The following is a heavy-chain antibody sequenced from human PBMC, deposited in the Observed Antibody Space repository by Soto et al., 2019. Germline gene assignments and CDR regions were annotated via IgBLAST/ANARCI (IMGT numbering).Heavy chain of an antibody. CDR2: FYDGNT. V-gene: IGHV4-39*01. Sequence: PSETLSLTCIVSGGSITRRSSYWAWIRQPPGKGLEWVGPFYDGNTYHNPSLRSRITIAVDTSKNQFSLKLNSVAAADTAVYFCARTYCTTTACQAHGIDVWGQGTTVTV. CDR3: ARTYCTTTACQAHGIDV. J-gene: IGHJ6*02. D-gene: IGHD4-4*01. CDR1: GGSITRRSSY.